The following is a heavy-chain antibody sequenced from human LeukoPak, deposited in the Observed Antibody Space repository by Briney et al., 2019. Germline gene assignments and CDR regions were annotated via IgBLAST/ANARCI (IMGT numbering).Heavy chain of an antibody. CDR2: INPSGGST. Sequence: ASVKVSCKASGYTFTSYYMHWVRQAPGQGLEWMGIINPSGGSTSYAQRFQGRVTMTRDMSTSTVYMELSSLRSEDTAVYYCARDGVLLWFGEATYYYMDVWGKGTTVTVSS. CDR1: GYTFTSYY. J-gene: IGHJ6*03. D-gene: IGHD3-10*01. V-gene: IGHV1-46*01. CDR3: ARDGVLLWFGEATYYYMDV.